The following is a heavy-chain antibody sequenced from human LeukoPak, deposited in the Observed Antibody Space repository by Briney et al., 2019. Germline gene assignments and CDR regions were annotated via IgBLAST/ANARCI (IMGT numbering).Heavy chain of an antibody. CDR3: ARGRSSWEYYFDY. CDR1: GGSINNYY. CDR2: IYHSGST. Sequence: SETLSLTCTVSGGSINNYYWSWIRQPPGKGLEWIGYIYHSGSTNYNPSLKSRVTMSVDTSTNQFSLKLTSVTAADTAVYYCARGRSSWEYYFDYWGQGTLVTVSS. V-gene: IGHV4-59*01. D-gene: IGHD6-13*01. J-gene: IGHJ4*02.